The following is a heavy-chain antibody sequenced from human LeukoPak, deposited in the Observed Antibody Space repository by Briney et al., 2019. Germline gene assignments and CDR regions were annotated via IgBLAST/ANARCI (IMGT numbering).Heavy chain of an antibody. D-gene: IGHD1-7*01. CDR3: ARGNYVDWFDP. J-gene: IGHJ5*02. Sequence: PSETLSLTCTVSGGSFSNHYWSWIRQPPGKGLEWIGYINHTGSTNYNPSLTSRVTISVDTSKNQFSVKLSSVTAADTAVYYCARGNYVDWFDPWGQGTQVTVSS. CDR1: GGSFSNHY. V-gene: IGHV4-59*11. CDR2: INHTGST.